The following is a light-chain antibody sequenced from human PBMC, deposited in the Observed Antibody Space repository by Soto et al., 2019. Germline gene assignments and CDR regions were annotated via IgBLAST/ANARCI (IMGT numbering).Light chain of an antibody. CDR1: ESVSRN. CDR3: QQRGNWPPIT. Sequence: EVVMTQSPATLSVSPGERATLSCRASESVSRNLAWYQQKPGQAPRLLIYDASTRATGIPDRFSGGGFGTDFTLTISSLEPEDAAVYYCQQRGNWPPITFGQGTRLEIK. J-gene: IGKJ5*01. CDR2: DAS. V-gene: IGKV3-11*01.